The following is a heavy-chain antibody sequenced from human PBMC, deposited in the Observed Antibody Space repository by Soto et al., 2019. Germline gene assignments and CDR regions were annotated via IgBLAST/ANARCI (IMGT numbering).Heavy chain of an antibody. V-gene: IGHV3-21*01. J-gene: IGHJ4*02. CDR1: GFTFSSYS. D-gene: IGHD3-10*01. Sequence: GGSLRLSCAASGFTFSSYSMNWVRQAPGKGLEWVSSISSSSSYIYYADSVKGRFTISRDNAKNSLYLQMNSLRAEDTAVYYCASGEDVMVRGVSNYWGQGTLVTVSS. CDR3: ASGEDVMVRGVSNY. CDR2: ISSSSSYI.